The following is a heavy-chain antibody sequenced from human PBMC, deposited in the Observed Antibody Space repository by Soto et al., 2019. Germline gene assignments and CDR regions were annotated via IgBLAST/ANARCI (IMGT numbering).Heavy chain of an antibody. Sequence: EVQLLESGGGLVQPGGSLRLSCAASGFTFSSYAMSWVRQAPGKGLEWVSAISGSGGSTYYADSVKGRFTISRDNSKNTLYLQMNSLRAEDTAVYYCAKETTIFGVVIGNRFDPWGQETLVTVSS. CDR1: GFTFSSYA. D-gene: IGHD3-3*01. J-gene: IGHJ5*02. CDR2: ISGSGGST. V-gene: IGHV3-23*01. CDR3: AKETTIFGVVIGNRFDP.